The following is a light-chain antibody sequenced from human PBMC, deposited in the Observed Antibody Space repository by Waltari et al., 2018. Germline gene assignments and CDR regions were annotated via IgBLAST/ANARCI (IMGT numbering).Light chain of an antibody. J-gene: IGKJ5*01. V-gene: IGKV3-20*01. Sequence: EIVLTQSPGTLSLSPGERATLSCRASQNVISSYLTWYQQKRGQAPRPLIFGSSTRATGIPARFSGSGSGTEFTLTISRLEPEDFALYYCQQFGSTPAITFGQGTRLEIK. CDR2: GSS. CDR1: QNVISSY. CDR3: QQFGSTPAIT.